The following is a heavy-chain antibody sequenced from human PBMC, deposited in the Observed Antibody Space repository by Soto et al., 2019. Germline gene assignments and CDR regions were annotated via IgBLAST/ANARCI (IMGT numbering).Heavy chain of an antibody. CDR1: GGSIGTGGYH. CDR2: IYYSGTT. Sequence: QVQLQESGPGLVKPSQTLSLTCTVTGGSIGTGGYHWSWIRQHPGKGLEWIGYIYYSGTTYYNPSPKSRVPNSLDRPKNQSSPKLSAVTASDTPVYYCARKVGATTAIAGWGKGTLVTVS. D-gene: IGHD1-26*01. V-gene: IGHV4-31*03. J-gene: IGHJ4*02. CDR3: ARKVGATTAIAG.